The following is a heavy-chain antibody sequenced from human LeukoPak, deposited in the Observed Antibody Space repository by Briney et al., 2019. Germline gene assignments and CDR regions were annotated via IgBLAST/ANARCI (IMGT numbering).Heavy chain of an antibody. CDR3: ATTMVRGIIGVFDI. V-gene: IGHV3-66*01. D-gene: IGHD3-10*01. J-gene: IGHJ3*02. CDR2: IYSGGST. Sequence: GGSLRLSCAASGFTVSSSYMSWVRQAPGKGLEWVSAIYSGGSTYYADSVKGRFNISRDNSKNTVYLQMNSLRAEDTAVYYCATTMVRGIIGVFDIWGQGTMVIVSS. CDR1: GFTVSSSY.